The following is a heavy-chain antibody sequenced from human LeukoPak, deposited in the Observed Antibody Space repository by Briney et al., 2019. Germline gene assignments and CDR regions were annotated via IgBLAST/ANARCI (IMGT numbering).Heavy chain of an antibody. Sequence: PGGSLRLSCSASGFTFSNYAMYWVRQAPGKGLEYISAISSNGGSTYYADSVKGRFTISRDNSKNTVFLQMNSLRAEDTAVYYCARDSETETGWYYYGMDVWGQGTTVTVSS. D-gene: IGHD1-1*01. CDR1: GFTFSNYA. CDR2: ISSNGGST. V-gene: IGHV3-64*04. J-gene: IGHJ6*02. CDR3: ARDSETETGWYYYGMDV.